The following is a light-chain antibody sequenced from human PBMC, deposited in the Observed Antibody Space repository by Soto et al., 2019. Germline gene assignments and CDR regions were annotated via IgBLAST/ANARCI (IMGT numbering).Light chain of an antibody. CDR3: QQTYSTPQF. J-gene: IGKJ5*01. CDR2: AAS. Sequence: DIQMTQSPSSLSASVGDRVTITGRASQSISRYLNWYQQEPGRAPKLLISAASSLQSGVPSRFSGSGSGTDFTLTISSLQPEDSATYYCQQTYSTPQFFGQGTRLEVK. CDR1: QSISRY. V-gene: IGKV1-39*01.